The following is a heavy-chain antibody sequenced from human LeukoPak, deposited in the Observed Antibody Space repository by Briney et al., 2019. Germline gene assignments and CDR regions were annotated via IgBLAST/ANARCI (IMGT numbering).Heavy chain of an antibody. V-gene: IGHV3-21*04. CDR2: ISSSSSYI. J-gene: IGHJ4*02. CDR3: ANFRSTRPGLDFDY. CDR1: GFTFSSYS. Sequence: PGGSLRLSCAASGFTFSSYSMNWVRQAPGKGLEWVSSISSSSSYIYYADSVKGRFTISRDNAKNSLYLQMNSLRAEDTAVYYCANFRSTRPGLDFDYWGQGTLVTVSS. D-gene: IGHD3-3*01.